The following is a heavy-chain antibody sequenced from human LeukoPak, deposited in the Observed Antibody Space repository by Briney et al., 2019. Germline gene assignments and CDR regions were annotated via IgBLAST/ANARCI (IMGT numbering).Heavy chain of an antibody. V-gene: IGHV4-39*07. CDR3: ARGRFHAFDI. D-gene: IGHD3-10*01. CDR1: GGSISSGGYY. CDR2: INHSGST. Sequence: SETLSLTCTVSGGSISSGGYYWSWIRQPPGKGLEWIGEINHSGSTNYNPSLKSRVTISVDTSKNQFSLKLSSVTAADTAMYYCARGRFHAFDIWGQGTMVTVSS. J-gene: IGHJ3*02.